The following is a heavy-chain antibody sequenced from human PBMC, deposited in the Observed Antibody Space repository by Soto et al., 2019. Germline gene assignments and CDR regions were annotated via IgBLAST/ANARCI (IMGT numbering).Heavy chain of an antibody. V-gene: IGHV4-34*01. CDR3: ARFTDYGRPDWFDP. Sequence: SETLSLTCAVYGGSFSGYYWSWIRQPPGKGLEWIGEINHSGSTNYNPSLKSRVTISVDTSKNQFSLKLSSVTAEDTAVYYCARFTDYGRPDWFDPWGQGNLVTVSS. J-gene: IGHJ5*02. D-gene: IGHD4-17*01. CDR2: INHSGST. CDR1: GGSFSGYY.